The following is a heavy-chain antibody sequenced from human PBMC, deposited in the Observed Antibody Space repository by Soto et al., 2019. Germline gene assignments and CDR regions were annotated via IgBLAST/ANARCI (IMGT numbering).Heavy chain of an antibody. D-gene: IGHD5-18*01. Sequence: GASVKVSCKASGYTFTTYYIHWVRQAPGQGLEWMGIINPSGGSTSYAQKFQGRVTMTRDTSTSTVYMELSSLRSEDTAVYYCARAATGMAFDYWGQGTLVTVSS. V-gene: IGHV1-46*03. J-gene: IGHJ4*02. CDR3: ARAATGMAFDY. CDR1: GYTFTTYY. CDR2: INPSGGST.